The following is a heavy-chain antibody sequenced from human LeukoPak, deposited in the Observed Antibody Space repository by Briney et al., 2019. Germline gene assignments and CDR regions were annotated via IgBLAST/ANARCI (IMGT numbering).Heavy chain of an antibody. Sequence: QTGGSLRLSCAASGFTVSSNFMSWVRQAPGKGLEWVSVIHTGGSTNYAGSVKDRFTISRDNSKNTLYLQMNSLRAEDTAMYYCAKDMGYSFGHGFDYWGQGSLVTVSS. CDR3: AKDMGYSFGHGFDY. D-gene: IGHD5-18*01. CDR1: GFTVSSNF. J-gene: IGHJ4*02. V-gene: IGHV3-66*01. CDR2: IHTGGST.